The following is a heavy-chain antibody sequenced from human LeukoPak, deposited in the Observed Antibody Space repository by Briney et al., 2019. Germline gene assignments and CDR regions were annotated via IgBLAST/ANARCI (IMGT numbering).Heavy chain of an antibody. CDR2: INPNSGGT. Sequence: ASVKVSCKASGYTFTGYYMHWVRQAPGQGLEWMGWINPNSGGTNYAQKFQGRVTMTRDTSISTAYMELRSLRSDDTAVYYCARYNSMFRGVTTSDYWGQGTLVTVSS. J-gene: IGHJ4*02. CDR1: GYTFTGYY. V-gene: IGHV1-2*02. D-gene: IGHD3-10*01. CDR3: ARYNSMFRGVTTSDY.